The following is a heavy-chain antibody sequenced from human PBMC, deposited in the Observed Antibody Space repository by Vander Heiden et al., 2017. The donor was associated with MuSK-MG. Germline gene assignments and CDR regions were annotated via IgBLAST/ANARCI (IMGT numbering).Heavy chain of an antibody. CDR3: ARGGGDYPEAPFDY. D-gene: IGHD4-17*01. V-gene: IGHV4-59*01. Sequence: QVQLQESGPGLVKPSETLSLTCTVSGGSLSSYYWSWIRQPPGKGLEWIGYIYYSGSTNDNPSLKSRVTISVDTSKNQFSLKLSSVTAADTAVHYCARGGGDYPEAPFDYWGQGTLVTVSS. J-gene: IGHJ4*02. CDR1: GGSLSSYY. CDR2: IYYSGST.